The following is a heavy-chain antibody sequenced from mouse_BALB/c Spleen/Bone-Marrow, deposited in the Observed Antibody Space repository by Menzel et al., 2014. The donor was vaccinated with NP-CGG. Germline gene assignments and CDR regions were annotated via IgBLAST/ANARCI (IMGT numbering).Heavy chain of an antibody. Sequence: VQVVESGPELMKPGASVKISCKATGYTFSSYWIEWVKQRPGHGLEWIGEILPGSGNTPYNEKFKGKAKFTANTSSNPAYMQLGSLTSEDSAIYYCTKQGFACWGQGTLGTVAA. J-gene: IGHJ3*01. V-gene: IGHV1-9*01. CDR3: TKQGFAC. CDR1: GYTFSSYW. CDR2: ILPGSGNT.